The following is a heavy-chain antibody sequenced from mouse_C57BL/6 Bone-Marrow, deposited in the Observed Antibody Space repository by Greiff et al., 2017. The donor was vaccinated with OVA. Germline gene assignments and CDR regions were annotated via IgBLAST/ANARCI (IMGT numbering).Heavy chain of an antibody. CDR2: INPSNGGT. V-gene: IGHV1-53*01. D-gene: IGHD2-1*01. CDR1: GYTFTSYW. CDR3: ARRGLLLDYFDY. Sequence: QVQLQQSGTELVKPGASVKLSCKASGYTFTSYWMHWVKQRPGQGLEWIGNINPSNGGTNYNEKFKSKATLTVDKSSSTAYMQLSSLTSEDSAVYDCARRGLLLDYFDYWGQGTTLTVSS. J-gene: IGHJ2*01.